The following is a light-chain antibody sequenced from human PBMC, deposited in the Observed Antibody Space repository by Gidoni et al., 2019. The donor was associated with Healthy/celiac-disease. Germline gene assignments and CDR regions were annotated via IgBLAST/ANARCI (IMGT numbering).Light chain of an antibody. V-gene: IGKV3-15*01. J-gene: IGKJ4*01. Sequence: EILMTQSPATLSSSPGERATLSCRASQSVSSNLAWYQQKPGQAPRLLIYGASTRAPGIPARFSGSGSGTEFTLTISSLKSEDFAVYYCQQYNNWPPLTFGGGTKVEIK. CDR1: QSVSSN. CDR2: GAS. CDR3: QQYNNWPPLT.